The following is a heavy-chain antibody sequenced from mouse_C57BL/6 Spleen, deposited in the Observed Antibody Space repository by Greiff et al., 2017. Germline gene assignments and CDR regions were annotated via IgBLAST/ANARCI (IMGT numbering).Heavy chain of an antibody. CDR1: GFTFSDYG. CDR3: ARGCNWA. D-gene: IGHD4-1*02. Sequence: DVKLVESGGGLVQPGGSLRLSCAASGFTFSDYGMDWVRQAPEKGLEWVAYIRSGSSTFYYADTVKGRFTISRDNAKNTLFLQMTILRSEDTAMYYCARGCNWAWGQGTSGTVSS. CDR2: IRSGSSTF. J-gene: IGHJ4*01. V-gene: IGHV5-17*01.